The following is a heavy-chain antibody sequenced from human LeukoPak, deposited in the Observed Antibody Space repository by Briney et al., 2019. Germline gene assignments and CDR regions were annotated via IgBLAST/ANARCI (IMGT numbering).Heavy chain of an antibody. CDR1: GFTFYSFG. CDR2: IWYDGSNK. D-gene: IGHD1-26*01. J-gene: IGHJ6*02. CDR3: AKFIIVGATRLADYGMDV. V-gene: IGHV3-30*02. Sequence: GGSLRLSCAASGFTFYSFGMHWVRQAPGKGLEWVAVIWYDGSNKYYADSVKGRFTISRDNSKNTLYLQMNSLRAEDTAVYYCAKFIIVGATRLADYGMDVWGQGTTVTVSS.